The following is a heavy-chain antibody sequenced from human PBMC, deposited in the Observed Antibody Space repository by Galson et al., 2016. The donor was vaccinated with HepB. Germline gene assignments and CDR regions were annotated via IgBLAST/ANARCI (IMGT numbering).Heavy chain of an antibody. V-gene: IGHV4-61*08. Sequence: QVQLQESGPGLVKPSETLSLTCSVSGVSVNSDAYHWSWIRQPPGKGLECLGHSYHTWRINDKLRGRLSMSLDTANNQFSLSLTSVTAADTAVYYCMTYLVGHGGTGYWGQGTLVTVAS. CDR1: GVSVNSDAYH. CDR3: MTYLVGHGGTGY. J-gene: IGHJ4*02. CDR2: SYHTWRI. D-gene: IGHD3-16*01.